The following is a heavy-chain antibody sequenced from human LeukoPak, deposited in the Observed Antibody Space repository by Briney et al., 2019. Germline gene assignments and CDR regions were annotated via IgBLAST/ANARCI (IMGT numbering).Heavy chain of an antibody. CDR3: AAMYYDFWSGYSFLDY. CDR1: GGSFSGYY. Sequence: AETLSLTCAVYGGSFSGYYWSWIRQPPGKGLEWIGEINHSGSTNYNPSLKSRVTISVDTSKIHFYLKLSSVTAADTAVYYCAAMYYDFWSGYSFLDYWGQRTLVTVSS. D-gene: IGHD3-3*01. J-gene: IGHJ4*02. CDR2: INHSGST. V-gene: IGHV4-34*01.